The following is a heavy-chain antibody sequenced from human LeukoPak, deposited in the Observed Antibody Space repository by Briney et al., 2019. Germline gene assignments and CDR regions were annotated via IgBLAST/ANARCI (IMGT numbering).Heavy chain of an antibody. J-gene: IGHJ4*02. Sequence: GASVKVSCKASGYHFSTYGISWVRQAPGQGLEWMGRINGYNDKTKYEEKVQGRVTMTIDTSTSTAYMELRSLTSDDTAVYYCARDRGKRFADFFDFWGQGTLVTVSS. V-gene: IGHV1-18*01. CDR1: GYHFSTYG. CDR3: ARDRGKRFADFFDF. D-gene: IGHD3-10*01. CDR2: INGYNDKT.